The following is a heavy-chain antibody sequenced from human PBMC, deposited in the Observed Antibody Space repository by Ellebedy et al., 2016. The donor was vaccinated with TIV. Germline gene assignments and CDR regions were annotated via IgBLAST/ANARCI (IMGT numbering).Heavy chain of an antibody. V-gene: IGHV3-48*02. CDR3: ARRDPFDY. J-gene: IGHJ4*02. CDR1: GFTFSTYH. CDR2: ISSDGNTI. Sequence: GESLKISCVASGFTFSTYHMNWVRQAPGKGLEWVSFISSDGNTIYYAVSVKGRFTISRDNARNSLYLQMNSLTDDDTAVYYCARRDPFDYWGQGVLVTVSS.